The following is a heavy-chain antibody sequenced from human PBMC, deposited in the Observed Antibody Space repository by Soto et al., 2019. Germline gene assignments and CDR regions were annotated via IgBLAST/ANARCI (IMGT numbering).Heavy chain of an antibody. J-gene: IGHJ6*02. CDR3: ARQEDCSSTSCYTGDDYYYGMDV. V-gene: IGHV5-10-1*01. D-gene: IGHD2-2*02. CDR2: IDPSDSYT. CDR1: GYSFTSYW. Sequence: GESLKISCKGSGYSFTSYWISWVRQMPGKGLEWMGRIDPSDSYTNYSPSFQGHVTISADKSISTAYLQWSSLKASDTAMYYCARQEDCSSTSCYTGDDYYYGMDVWGQGTTVTVSS.